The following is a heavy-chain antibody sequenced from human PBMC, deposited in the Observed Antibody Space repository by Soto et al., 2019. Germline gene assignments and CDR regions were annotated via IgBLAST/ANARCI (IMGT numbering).Heavy chain of an antibody. J-gene: IGHJ3*02. CDR2: ISAYNGST. D-gene: IGHD2-8*01. CDR1: GYTFTSYG. CDR3: ASGALRECTNGVCPIDAFDI. V-gene: IGHV1-18*01. Sequence: ASGKASCKASGYTFTSYGISWVRQATGQGREWMGGISAYNGSTNYAQKVQGRGTMTTDTSPSTAYMELRSLRSDDTAVYYCASGALRECTNGVCPIDAFDIWGQGTMVTVSS.